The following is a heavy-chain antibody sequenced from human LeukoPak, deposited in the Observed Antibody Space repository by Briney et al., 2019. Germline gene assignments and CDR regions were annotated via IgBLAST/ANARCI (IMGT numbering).Heavy chain of an antibody. CDR3: ARELWNRYYFDY. CDR1: GFTFSSYA. D-gene: IGHD1-1*01. V-gene: IGHV3-30*01. J-gene: IGHJ4*02. Sequence: GGSLRLSCAASGFTFSSYAMHWVRQAPGEGLEWVAVISYDGSNKYYADSVKGRFTISRDNSKNTLYLQMNSLRAEDTAVYYCARELWNRYYFDYWGQGTLVTVSS. CDR2: ISYDGSNK.